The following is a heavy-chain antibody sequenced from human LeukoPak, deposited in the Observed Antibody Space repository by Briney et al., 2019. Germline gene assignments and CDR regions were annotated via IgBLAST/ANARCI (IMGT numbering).Heavy chain of an antibody. J-gene: IGHJ4*02. V-gene: IGHV1-69*04. D-gene: IGHD3-22*01. CDR3: ARDGNPIYYYDSSGPFDY. Sequence: GSSVKVSCKASGGTFSSYAISWARQAPGQGLEWMGRIIPILGIANYAQKFQGRVTITADKSTSTAYMELSSLRSEDTAVYYCARDGNPIYYYDSSGPFDYWGQGTLVTVSS. CDR2: IIPILGIA. CDR1: GGTFSSYA.